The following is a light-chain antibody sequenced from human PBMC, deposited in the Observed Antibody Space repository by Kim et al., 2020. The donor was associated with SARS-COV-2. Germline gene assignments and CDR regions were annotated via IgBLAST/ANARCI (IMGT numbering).Light chain of an antibody. Sequence: EIVLTQSPGTLSLSPGERATLSCRASQSVTSSYSAWYQQKPGQTPRLLIYGPSSRATGVPDRFSGSESGTDFTLTISRLEPEDFAVYYCQRYGSSPVTFGQGTKLEI. CDR3: QRYGSSPVT. CDR2: GPS. V-gene: IGKV3-20*01. CDR1: QSVTSSY. J-gene: IGKJ2*01.